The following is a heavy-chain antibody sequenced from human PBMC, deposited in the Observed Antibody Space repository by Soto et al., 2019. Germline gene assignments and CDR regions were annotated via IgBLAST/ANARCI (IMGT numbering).Heavy chain of an antibody. V-gene: IGHV3-23*01. CDR3: AKAAGGGKPERYFDY. CDR1: GFTFSIYA. D-gene: IGHD3-16*01. Sequence: EVQLLESGGGLVQPGGSLRLSCAASGFTFSIYAMSWVRQAPGKGLDWVSAISGSGGSTYYADSVKGRFTISSDNSMNTLYLQMTSLRAEDTAVYYGAKAAGGGKPERYFDYWGQGTLVTVSS. CDR2: ISGSGGST. J-gene: IGHJ4*02.